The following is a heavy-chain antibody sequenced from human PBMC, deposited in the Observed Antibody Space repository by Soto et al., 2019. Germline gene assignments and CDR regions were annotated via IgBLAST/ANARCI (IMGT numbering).Heavy chain of an antibody. CDR3: ARVYSLVPIDY. CDR2: IFYSGNT. J-gene: IGHJ4*02. V-gene: IGHV4-39*01. Sequence: SETLSLTCTVSGGSISSSSYYWGWIRQPPGKGLEWIGSIFYSGNTYYNPSLKSRVSISVDTSKNQFSLKMRSVTAADTAVYYCARVYSLVPIDYWGQGTLVTVSS. D-gene: IGHD2-8*01. CDR1: GGSISSSSYY.